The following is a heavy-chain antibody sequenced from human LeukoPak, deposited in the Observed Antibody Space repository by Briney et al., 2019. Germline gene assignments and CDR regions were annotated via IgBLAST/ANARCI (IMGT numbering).Heavy chain of an antibody. D-gene: IGHD3-22*01. CDR3: AKDRPNYYGSNGHYYRRDGDY. CDR1: GFTFSNYA. V-gene: IGHV3-23*01. CDR2: TSGDGGAT. Sequence: PGGSLRLSCAASGFTFSNYAMSWVRQSTGKGLEWVSSTSGDGGATYYSNSVKGRFTISRDNSRNTLYLQMNSLRAEDTAVYYCAKDRPNYYGSNGHYYRRDGDYWGQGTLVTVSS. J-gene: IGHJ4*02.